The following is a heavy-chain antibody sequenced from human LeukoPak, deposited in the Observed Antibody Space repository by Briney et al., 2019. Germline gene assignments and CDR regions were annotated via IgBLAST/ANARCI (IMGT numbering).Heavy chain of an antibody. D-gene: IGHD2-2*01. Sequence: SQTRSLTCALSGDSVSSSSNVWNWIRQSPSRGLEWLGRTYYGSKWNNDYATSVKSRITVNPDTSKNQFSLQLNSVTPEDTAVYYCARRLTQYDCFDPWGQGILVTVSS. V-gene: IGHV6-1*01. CDR2: TYYGSKWNN. J-gene: IGHJ5*02. CDR1: GDSVSSSSNV. CDR3: ARRLTQYDCFDP.